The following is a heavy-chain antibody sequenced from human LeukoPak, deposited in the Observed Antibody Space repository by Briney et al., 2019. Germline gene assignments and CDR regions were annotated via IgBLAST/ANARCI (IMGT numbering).Heavy chain of an antibody. CDR1: GYTLTELS. CDR3: ARFAVHRRLTVVGQFGLDY. D-gene: IGHD6-19*01. Sequence: ASVKVSCKVSGYTLTELSMHWVRQAPGKGLEWMGGFDPEDGETIYAQKFQGRVTMTEDTSTDTAYMELSSLRSEDTAVYYCARFAVHRRLTVVGQFGLDYWGQGTLVTVSS. V-gene: IGHV1-24*01. J-gene: IGHJ4*02. CDR2: FDPEDGET.